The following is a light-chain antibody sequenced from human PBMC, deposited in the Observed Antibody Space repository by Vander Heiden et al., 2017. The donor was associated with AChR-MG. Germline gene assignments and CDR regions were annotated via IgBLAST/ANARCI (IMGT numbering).Light chain of an antibody. CDR3: SQYAGDSSVV. J-gene: IGLJ2*01. Sequence: QSALPQPPSASGSLGQSVTISCTGTSSDVGGTSYVSWFHHHPCQAPKVIIYAVNKRPSGVPARFSASKSGNTASRTVSGRQADDESDYYRSQYAGDSSVVFGGGTHLTVL. CDR1: SSDVGGTSY. V-gene: IGLV2-8*01. CDR2: AVN.